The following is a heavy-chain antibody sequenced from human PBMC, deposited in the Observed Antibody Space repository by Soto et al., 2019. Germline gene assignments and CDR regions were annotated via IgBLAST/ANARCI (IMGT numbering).Heavy chain of an antibody. J-gene: IGHJ4*02. D-gene: IGHD2-15*01. CDR3: ARLVVAGSPLDY. Sequence: QVHLVQSAAEVKKPGASVTVSCKASGYPFSSYGITWVRQAPGQGLEWMGWTSAFYGNSRYSEKFQGRVTMTIDTSTSTAYMDLTSLKSDDTAVYYCARLVVAGSPLDYWGQGTLVTVSS. CDR1: GYPFSSYG. V-gene: IGHV1-18*04. CDR2: TSAFYGNS.